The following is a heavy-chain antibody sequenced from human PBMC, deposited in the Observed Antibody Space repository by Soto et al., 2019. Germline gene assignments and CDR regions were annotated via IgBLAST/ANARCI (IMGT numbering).Heavy chain of an antibody. CDR2: ISYDGSNK. CDR1: GFTFSSYG. Sequence: GGSLRLSCAASGFTFSSYGMHWVRQAPGKGLEWVAVISYDGSNKYYADSVKGRITISRDNSKNTLYQQKNSMRAEDTVVYYCAKDRGPYSTTSTPTGYWGQGTLVTVSS. CDR3: AKDRGPYSTTSTPTGY. V-gene: IGHV3-30*18. J-gene: IGHJ4*02. D-gene: IGHD6-13*01.